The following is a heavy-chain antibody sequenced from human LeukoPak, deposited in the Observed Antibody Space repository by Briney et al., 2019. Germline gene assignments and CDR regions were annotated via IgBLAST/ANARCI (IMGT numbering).Heavy chain of an antibody. D-gene: IGHD4-17*01. CDR2: INHSGST. J-gene: IGHJ4*02. V-gene: IGHV4-34*01. CDR3: ARHDYGDYWVRDY. CDR1: GGSFSGYY. Sequence: SETLSLTCAAYGGSFSGYYWSWIRQPPGKGLEWIGEINHSGSTNYNPSLKSRVTISVDTSKNQFSLKLSSVTAADTAVYYCARHDYGDYWVRDYWGQGTLVTVSS.